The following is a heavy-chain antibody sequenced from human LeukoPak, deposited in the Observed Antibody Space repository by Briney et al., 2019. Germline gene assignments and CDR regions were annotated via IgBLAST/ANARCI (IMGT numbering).Heavy chain of an antibody. Sequence: SETLSLTCTVSGGSISHYYWSWIRQSPGKGLEWIGYIYYSGTTNYNPSHKSRVTISVDTSRNQFSLQLRSVTAADTAVYYCAREDPQTTVPEGMDVWGQGTTVIVSS. D-gene: IGHD4-17*01. CDR3: AREDPQTTVPEGMDV. CDR2: IYYSGTT. V-gene: IGHV4-59*01. CDR1: GGSISHYY. J-gene: IGHJ6*02.